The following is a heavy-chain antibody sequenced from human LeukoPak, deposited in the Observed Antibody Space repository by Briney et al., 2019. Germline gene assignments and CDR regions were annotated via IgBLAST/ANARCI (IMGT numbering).Heavy chain of an antibody. J-gene: IGHJ4*02. D-gene: IGHD4-17*01. CDR1: GGSISSYY. Sequence: SETLSLTCTVSGGSISSYYWSWIRQPPGKGLEWLGYIYFSGSTNYNPSLKSRVTISVDTSKNQFSLRLSSVTAADTAVYYCARNMAGRRTTGFDYWGQGTLVTVSS. CDR2: IYFSGST. V-gene: IGHV4-59*01. CDR3: ARNMAGRRTTGFDY.